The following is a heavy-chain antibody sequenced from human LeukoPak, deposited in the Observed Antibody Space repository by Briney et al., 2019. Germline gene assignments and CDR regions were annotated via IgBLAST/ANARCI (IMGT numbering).Heavy chain of an antibody. CDR1: GFTFSSYW. CDR2: IKQDGSEK. J-gene: IGHJ5*02. Sequence: PGGSLRLSCAASGFTFSSYWMSWVRQGPGKGLEWVANIKQDGSEKYYVDSVKGRFTISRDNAKNSLYLQMNSLRAEDTAVYYCARDGYHDFWSGYYMGWFDPWGQGTLVTVSS. CDR3: ARDGYHDFWSGYYMGWFDP. D-gene: IGHD3-3*01. V-gene: IGHV3-7*01.